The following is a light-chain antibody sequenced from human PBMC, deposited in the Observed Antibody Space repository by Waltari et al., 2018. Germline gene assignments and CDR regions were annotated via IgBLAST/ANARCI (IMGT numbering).Light chain of an antibody. V-gene: IGLV2-11*01. CDR3: CSYAGSYTYV. CDR1: SSDVGGYNY. CDR2: DVS. J-gene: IGLJ1*01. Sequence: QSALTQPRSVSGSPGQSVTISCTGTSSDVGGYNYVSWYQQHPGKAPKLMIYDVSKRPSGVPDRFPGSKSGNTASLTISGRQAEDEADYYCCSYAGSYTYVFGTVTNVTVL.